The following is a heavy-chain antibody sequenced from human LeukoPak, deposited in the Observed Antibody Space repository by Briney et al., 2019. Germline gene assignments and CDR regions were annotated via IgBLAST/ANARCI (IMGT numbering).Heavy chain of an antibody. CDR1: GYSFTSYW. D-gene: IGHD2-15*01. V-gene: IGHV5-51*01. CDR3: ARPYCSGGSCYSGYFDY. Sequence: GESLKISCKGSGYSFTSYWIGWVRQMPGKGLAWMGIIYPGDSDTRYSPSFQGQVTISADKSISTAYLQWSSLKASDTAMYYCARPYCSGGSCYSGYFDYWGQGTLVTVSS. CDR2: IYPGDSDT. J-gene: IGHJ4*02.